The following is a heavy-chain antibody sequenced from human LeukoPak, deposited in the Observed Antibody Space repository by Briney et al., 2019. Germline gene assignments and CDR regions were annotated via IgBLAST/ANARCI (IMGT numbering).Heavy chain of an antibody. CDR2: IRYDGSNK. CDR3: ARHLSGVTGYTYGRGIDY. CDR1: GFTFSSYG. J-gene: IGHJ4*02. V-gene: IGHV3-30*02. D-gene: IGHD5-18*01. Sequence: PGGSLRLSCAASGFTFSSYGMHWVRQAPGKGLEWVAFIRYDGSNKYYADSMKGRFTISRDNPKTSLYLQMNSLRAEDTAIYYCARHLSGVTGYTYGRGIDYWGQGTLVTVSS.